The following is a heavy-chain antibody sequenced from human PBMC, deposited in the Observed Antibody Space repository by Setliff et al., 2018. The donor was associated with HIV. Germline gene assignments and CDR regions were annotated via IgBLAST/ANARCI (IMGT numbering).Heavy chain of an antibody. D-gene: IGHD6-19*01. J-gene: IGHJ6*03. CDR3: ARVPYPADYYMDV. Sequence: SETLSLTCTVSGGSISRHYWSWIRQPPGKGLEWIGYIDYGGTTNYNPSLKSRVTISIATSKNHFSLKLSSVTAADTAVYYCARVPYPADYYMDVWGKGTTVTVSS. CDR2: IDYGGTT. V-gene: IGHV4-59*11. CDR1: GGSISRHY.